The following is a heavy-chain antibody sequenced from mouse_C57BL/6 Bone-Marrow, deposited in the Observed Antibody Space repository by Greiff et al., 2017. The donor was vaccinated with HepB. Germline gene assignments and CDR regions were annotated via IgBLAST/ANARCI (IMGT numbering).Heavy chain of an antibody. Sequence: QVHVKQSGAELARPGASVKMSCKASGYTFTSYTMHWVKQRPGQGLEWIGYINPSSGYTKYNQKFKDKATLTADKSSSTAYMQLSSLTSEDSAVYYCARYANYDYFDYWGQGTTLTVSS. J-gene: IGHJ2*01. D-gene: IGHD2-1*01. CDR3: ARYANYDYFDY. V-gene: IGHV1-4*01. CDR1: GYTFTSYT. CDR2: INPSSGYT.